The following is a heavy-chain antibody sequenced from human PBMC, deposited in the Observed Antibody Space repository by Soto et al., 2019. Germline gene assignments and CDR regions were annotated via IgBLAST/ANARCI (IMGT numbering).Heavy chain of an antibody. CDR1: GGSISSSNW. V-gene: IGHV4-4*02. Sequence: QVQLQESGPGLVKPSGTLSLTCAVSGGSISSSNWWSWVRQPPGKGLEWIGEIYHSGSTNYNPSLKSRVTISVDKSKNQFSLKLRSVTAADTAVYYCARIKDIAAAGTRENAFDIWGQGTMVTVSS. CDR2: IYHSGST. D-gene: IGHD6-13*01. J-gene: IGHJ3*02. CDR3: ARIKDIAAAGTRENAFDI.